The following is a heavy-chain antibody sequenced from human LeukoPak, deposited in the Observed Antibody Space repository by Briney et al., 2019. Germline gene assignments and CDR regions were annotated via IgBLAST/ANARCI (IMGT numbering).Heavy chain of an antibody. D-gene: IGHD4-17*01. CDR2: ISGTGALT. CDR3: ARVLTTTGCDS. Sequence: GGSLILSCEPPESTSRINNLSWSRKAPGKGLEWVSAISGTGALTYYEESVKGRFTISGDNSKNKWYLKINSLKVEDTPLFYGARVLTTTGCDSWGQGTLVTVSS. J-gene: IGHJ5*01. V-gene: IGHV3-23*01. CDR1: ESTSRINN.